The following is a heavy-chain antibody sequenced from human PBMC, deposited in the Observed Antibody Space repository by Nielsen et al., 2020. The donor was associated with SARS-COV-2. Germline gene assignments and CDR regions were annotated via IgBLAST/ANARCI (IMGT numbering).Heavy chain of an antibody. CDR3: AKGGEGYYYYMDV. J-gene: IGHJ6*03. CDR2: ISGSGGST. D-gene: IGHD3-10*01. CDR1: GITFSGYA. Sequence: GGSLRLSCAASGITFSGYAMSWVRQAPGKGLEWVSAISGSGGSTYYADSVKGRFTISRDNSKNTLYLQMNSLRAEDTAVYYCAKGGEGYYYYMDVWGKGTTVTVSS. V-gene: IGHV3-23*01.